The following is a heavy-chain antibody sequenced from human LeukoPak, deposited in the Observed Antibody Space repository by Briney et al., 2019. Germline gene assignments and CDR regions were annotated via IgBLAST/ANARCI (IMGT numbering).Heavy chain of an antibody. V-gene: IGHV4-39*01. D-gene: IGHD6-19*01. CDR2: IYYSGST. Sequence: SETLSLTCTVSGGSISSSSYYWGWIRQPPGKGLEWIGSIYYSGSTYYNPSLKSRVTISVDASKNQFSLKLSSVTAADTAVYYCATTDSSGWINYHYFDYWGQGTLVTVSS. J-gene: IGHJ4*02. CDR3: ATTDSSGWINYHYFDY. CDR1: GGSISSSSYY.